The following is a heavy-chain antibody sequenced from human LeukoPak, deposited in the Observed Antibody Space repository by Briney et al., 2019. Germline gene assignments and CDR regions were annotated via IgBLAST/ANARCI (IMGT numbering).Heavy chain of an antibody. J-gene: IGHJ4*02. D-gene: IGHD2-21*02. CDR3: ARCLPEGPLLSDY. CDR1: PGTFRSYT. V-gene: IGHV1-69*15. Sequence: SVKVSCKVSPGTFRSYTINWVRQAPGQGLEWMGRIIPIFGPPTYAQKFQGRVTITPDESTNTIYMDLSGLRSEDTAVYYCARCLPEGPLLSDYWDQRILVTVSS. CDR2: IIPIFGPP.